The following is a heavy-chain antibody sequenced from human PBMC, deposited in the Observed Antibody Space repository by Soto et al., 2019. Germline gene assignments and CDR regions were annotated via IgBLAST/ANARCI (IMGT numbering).Heavy chain of an antibody. CDR2: IYYSGST. CDR1: GGSISSSSYY. Sequence: QLQLQESGPGLVKPSETLSLTCTVSGGSISSSSYYWGWIRQPPGKGLEWIGSIYYSGSTYYNPSLKSRFPISVDTSKNQFSLKLSSVTAADTAVYYCASRGSGSYSDYWGQGTLVTVSS. V-gene: IGHV4-39*01. J-gene: IGHJ4*02. CDR3: ASRGSGSYSDY. D-gene: IGHD1-26*01.